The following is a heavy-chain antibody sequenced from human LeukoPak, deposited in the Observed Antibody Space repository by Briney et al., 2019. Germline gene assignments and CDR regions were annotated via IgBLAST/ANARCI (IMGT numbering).Heavy chain of an antibody. CDR3: ARVRDGYNDACDI. D-gene: IGHD5-24*01. CDR1: GYTLTELS. V-gene: IGHV1-24*01. Sequence: ASVKVSCKVSGYTLTELSMHWVRQAPGKGLEWMGGFDPEDGETIYAQKFQGRVTMTRDTSTSTVYMELSSLKSEDTAVYYCARVRDGYNDACDIWGQGTMVTVSS. J-gene: IGHJ3*02. CDR2: FDPEDGET.